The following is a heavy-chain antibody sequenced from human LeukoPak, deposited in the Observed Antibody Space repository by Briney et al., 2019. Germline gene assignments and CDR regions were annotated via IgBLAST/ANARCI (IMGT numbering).Heavy chain of an antibody. D-gene: IGHD6-19*01. CDR3: AKDRVKWLVPSYAFDI. CDR2: ISGSGGST. V-gene: IGHV3-23*01. Sequence: GGSLRLSCAASGFTFSSYAMSWVRQAPGKGLEWVSAISGSGGSTYYADSVKGRFTISRDNSKNTLYLQMNRLRAEDTAVYYCAKDRVKWLVPSYAFDIWGQGTMVTVSS. CDR1: GFTFSSYA. J-gene: IGHJ3*02.